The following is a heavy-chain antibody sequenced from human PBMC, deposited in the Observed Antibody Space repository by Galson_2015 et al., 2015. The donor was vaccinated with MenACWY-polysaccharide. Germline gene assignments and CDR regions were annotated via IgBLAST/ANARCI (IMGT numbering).Heavy chain of an antibody. D-gene: IGHD4-23*01. J-gene: IGHJ4*02. V-gene: IGHV3-64*01. Sequence: SLRLSCAASGFTFSSYAMHWVRQAPGKGLEYLAAITNNGGSTYYANSVKGRFTISRDNSKNTLYLQMGSLRAEDMAVCYCARDGRVSTVVTPVYYFDSWGLGTLVTVSS. CDR1: GFTFSSYA. CDR2: ITNNGGST. CDR3: ARDGRVSTVVTPVYYFDS.